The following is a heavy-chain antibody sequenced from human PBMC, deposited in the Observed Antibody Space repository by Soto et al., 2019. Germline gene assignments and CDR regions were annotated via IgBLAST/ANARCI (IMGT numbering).Heavy chain of an antibody. CDR3: ARMATFGSLNWFDP. CDR1: GYSYTSYD. V-gene: IGHV1-8*01. CDR2: MNPRSGNT. J-gene: IGHJ5*02. Sequence: LVNVYCKSSGYSYTSYDINWVRQENGQGLEWMGWMNPRSGNTGYAQKFQGRVTMTRDTSIATAYMELSSLRSDDTAIYYCARMATFGSLNWFDPWGQGTQVTVSS. D-gene: IGHD3-16*01.